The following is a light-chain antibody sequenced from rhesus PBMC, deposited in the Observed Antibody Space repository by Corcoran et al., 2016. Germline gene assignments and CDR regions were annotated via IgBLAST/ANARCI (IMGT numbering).Light chain of an antibody. Sequence: DIQMTQSPSSLSASVGDTVTITCRASQGISSYLNWFQQKPGKAPKLLIYAASSLESGVPSRFSGSGSGTDFTLTISSLQPEDFAVYYCLQHNSYPYSFGQVTKVEIK. V-gene: IGKV1-28*03. CDR2: AAS. J-gene: IGKJ2*01. CDR1: QGISSY. CDR3: LQHNSYPYS.